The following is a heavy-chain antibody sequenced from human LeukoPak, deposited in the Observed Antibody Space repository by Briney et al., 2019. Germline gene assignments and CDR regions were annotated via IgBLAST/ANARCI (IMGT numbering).Heavy chain of an antibody. D-gene: IGHD4-17*01. CDR1: GGSISSSSYY. CDR2: IYYSGST. V-gene: IGHV4-39*07. Sequence: SETLSLTCTVSGGSISSSSYYWGWIRQPPGKGLEWIGSIYYSGSTYYNPSLKSRVTISVDTSKNQFSLKLSSVTAADTAVYYCARLSDYGDFLSLSWYFDYWGQGTLVTVSS. CDR3: ARLSDYGDFLSLSWYFDY. J-gene: IGHJ4*02.